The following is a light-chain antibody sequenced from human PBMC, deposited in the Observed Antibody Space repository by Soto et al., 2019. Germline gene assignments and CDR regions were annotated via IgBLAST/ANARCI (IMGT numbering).Light chain of an antibody. CDR1: SSDVGGYDY. CDR2: EVS. Sequence: QSALTQPASVSGSPGQSITISCTGTSSDVGGYDYVSWYQLHPGKAPKLMVFEVSNRPSGVSYRFSGSKSGNTASLTISGLQAEDEADYFCSSYSISTSYLFGTGPKVNVL. J-gene: IGLJ1*01. V-gene: IGLV2-14*01. CDR3: SSYSISTSYL.